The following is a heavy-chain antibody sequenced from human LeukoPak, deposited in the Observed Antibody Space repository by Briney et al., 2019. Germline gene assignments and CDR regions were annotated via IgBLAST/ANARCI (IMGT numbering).Heavy chain of an antibody. CDR3: ASSPYGDSEDVFHI. D-gene: IGHD4-17*01. J-gene: IGHJ3*02. V-gene: IGHV1-8*01. Sequence: GASVKVSCKASGYTFTSYDINWVRQATGQGLEWLGWMNPVSGNTGYAQKFQGRVTMTRSTSISTAYMELSSLTSEDTAVYYCASSPYGDSEDVFHIWGQGTLVTVSS. CDR1: GYTFTSYD. CDR2: MNPVSGNT.